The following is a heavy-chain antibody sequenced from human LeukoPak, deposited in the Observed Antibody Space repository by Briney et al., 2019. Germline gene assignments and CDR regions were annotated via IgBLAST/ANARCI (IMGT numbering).Heavy chain of an antibody. Sequence: PGGSLRLSCAASGFTFSSYAMHWVHQAPGKGLEWVAVISYDGSNKYYADSVKGRFTISRDNSKNTLYLQMNSLRAGDTAVYYCATGIYGDYSDWYFDLWGRGTLVTVSS. CDR3: ATGIYGDYSDWYFDL. D-gene: IGHD4-17*01. CDR1: GFTFSSYA. CDR2: ISYDGSNK. V-gene: IGHV3-30-3*01. J-gene: IGHJ2*01.